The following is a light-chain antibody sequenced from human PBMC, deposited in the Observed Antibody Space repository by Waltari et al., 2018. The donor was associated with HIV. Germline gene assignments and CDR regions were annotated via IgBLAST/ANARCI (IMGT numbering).Light chain of an antibody. CDR2: GAS. J-gene: IGKJ4*01. CDR3: QQYGSSPT. V-gene: IGKV3-20*01. Sequence: EIVLTQSPATLSLSPGERATLSCRPSQSVSSSYLAWYQQKPGQAPRLLIYGASSRATGIPDRFSGSGSETDFTLTISRLEPEDFAVYYCQQYGSSPTFGGGTKVEIK. CDR1: QSVSSSY.